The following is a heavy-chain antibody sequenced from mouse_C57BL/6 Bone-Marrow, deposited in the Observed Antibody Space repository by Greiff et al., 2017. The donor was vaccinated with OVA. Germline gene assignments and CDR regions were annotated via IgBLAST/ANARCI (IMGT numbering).Heavy chain of an antibody. CDR2: INPNNGGT. V-gene: IGHV1-26*01. J-gene: IGHJ2*01. CDR3: ARGIYYDYDLFDY. Sequence: EVQLQQSGPELVKPGASVKISCKASGYTFTDYYMNWVKQSHGKSLEWIGDINPNNGGTSYNQKFKGKATLTVDKASSTAYMELRSLTSEDSAVYYCARGIYYDYDLFDYWGQGTTLTVSS. D-gene: IGHD2-4*01. CDR1: GYTFTDYY.